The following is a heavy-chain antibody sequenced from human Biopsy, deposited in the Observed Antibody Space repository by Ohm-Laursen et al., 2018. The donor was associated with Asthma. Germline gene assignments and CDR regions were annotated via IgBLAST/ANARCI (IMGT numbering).Heavy chain of an antibody. D-gene: IGHD5-12*01. V-gene: IGHV1-69*13. J-gene: IGHJ6*02. CDR3: ARGYSGSDRIVYYYSGLEA. CDR1: GDSFSSYA. Sequence: SVKVSCNASGDSFSSYAISWVRQAPGQGLEWMGGLIPVLGTPDHAQMFEGRVTITADESTSTAYMELSSLSSEDTAVYYCARGYSGSDRIVYYYSGLEAWGQGTTVTVSS. CDR2: LIPVLGTP.